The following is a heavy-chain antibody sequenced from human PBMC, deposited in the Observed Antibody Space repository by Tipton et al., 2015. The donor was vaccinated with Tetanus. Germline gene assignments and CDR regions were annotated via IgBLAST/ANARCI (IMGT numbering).Heavy chain of an antibody. J-gene: IGHJ4*02. V-gene: IGHV5-51*01. Sequence: QLVQSGGEVKKPGESLKISCKGSGYIFNNYWIGWVRQKPGKGLEWMGIIYPGDSDTRYSPSFQGQVTISVDRSINTVYRQWSSLKASDSSMFYCARAHCTDGVCNFDFWGQGALVTVAS. CDR3: ARAHCTDGVCNFDF. D-gene: IGHD2-8*01. CDR2: IYPGDSDT. CDR1: GYIFNNYW.